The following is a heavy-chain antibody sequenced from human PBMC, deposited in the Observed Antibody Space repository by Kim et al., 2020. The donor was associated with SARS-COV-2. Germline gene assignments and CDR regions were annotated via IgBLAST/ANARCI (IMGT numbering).Heavy chain of an antibody. CDR1: GFTFFDSA. V-gene: IGHV3-23*01. Sequence: WGSLRLSCAASGFTFFDSAMTWVRQAPWKWLEWVSALIANGGSTYYADSVKGRFIISRDNSRNTLFLQMNSLRAEDTAVYYCAKDYSGSWLGDKLYYWGQGTLVTGSS. J-gene: IGHJ4*02. CDR3: AKDYSGSWLGDKLYY. D-gene: IGHD6-13*01. CDR2: LIANGGST.